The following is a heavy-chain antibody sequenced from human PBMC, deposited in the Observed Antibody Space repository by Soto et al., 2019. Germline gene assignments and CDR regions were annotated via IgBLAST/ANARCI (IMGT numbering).Heavy chain of an antibody. D-gene: IGHD3-9*01. CDR3: ARAMYYDILTGYSRDAFDI. Sequence: GSLRLSCAASGFTFISYSMNWVRQAPGKGLEWVSSISSSSSYIYYADSVKGRFTISRDNAKNSLYLQMNSLRAEDTAVYYCARAMYYDILTGYSRDAFDIWGQGTMVTVSS. V-gene: IGHV3-21*01. CDR1: GFTFISYS. CDR2: ISSSSSYI. J-gene: IGHJ3*02.